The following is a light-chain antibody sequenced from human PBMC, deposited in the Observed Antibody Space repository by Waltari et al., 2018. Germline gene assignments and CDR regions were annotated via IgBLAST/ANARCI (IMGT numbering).Light chain of an antibody. J-gene: IGLJ3*02. V-gene: IGLV6-57*03. CDR1: SGSIVRNY. Sequence: NFMLTQPHSVSESPGKTVTLSCTRSSGSIVRNYVQWFQQRPGSAPTIVSYDDDRRPAGGPARFAGSIDSSSNSASLTISGLQTEDEADYYCQSYDNNNRGVFGGGTKLTVL. CDR2: DDD. CDR3: QSYDNNNRGV.